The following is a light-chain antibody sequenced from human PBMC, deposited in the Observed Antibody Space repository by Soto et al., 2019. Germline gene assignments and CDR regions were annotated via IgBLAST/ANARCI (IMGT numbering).Light chain of an antibody. V-gene: IGKV3-20*01. CDR1: QSVSSSY. J-gene: IGKJ1*01. Sequence: EIVLAQSPGTLSLSPGDSATLSCRASQSVSSSYLAWYQQKPGQAPRLLIYGTSIRATGLPDRFSGSGSGTDFTLTISRLEPEDFAVYYCQPYGRLPQKTFGLGTKVEI. CDR2: GTS. CDR3: QPYGRLPQKT.